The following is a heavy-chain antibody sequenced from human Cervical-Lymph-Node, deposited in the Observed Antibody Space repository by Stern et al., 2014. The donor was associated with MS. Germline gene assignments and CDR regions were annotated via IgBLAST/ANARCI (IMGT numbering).Heavy chain of an antibody. D-gene: IGHD5-12*01. CDR1: GGSISSSSYY. V-gene: IGHV4-39*01. J-gene: IGHJ4*02. Sequence: QVQLQESGPGLVKPSETLSLTCTVSGGSISSSSYYWGWIRQPPGKGLEWIGSIYYSGSTYYNPSLKSRVTISVDTSKNQFSLKLSSVTAADTAVYYCARHDIVATQEFDYWGQGTLVTVSS. CDR2: IYYSGST. CDR3: ARHDIVATQEFDY.